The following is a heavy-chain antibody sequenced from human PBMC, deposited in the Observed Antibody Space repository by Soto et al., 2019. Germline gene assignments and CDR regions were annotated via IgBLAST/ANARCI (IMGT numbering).Heavy chain of an antibody. D-gene: IGHD3-3*01. V-gene: IGHV3-49*04. J-gene: IGHJ5*02. CDR2: IRSKAYGGTT. Sequence: GGSLRLSCTASGFTFGYYAMSWVRQSPGKGLEWVGFIRSKAYGGTTEYAASVKGRFTISRDDSKSIAYLQMNSLKTEDTAVYYCTRDITISTTNPRPWGQGTLVTVSS. CDR1: GFTFGYYA. CDR3: TRDITISTTNPRP.